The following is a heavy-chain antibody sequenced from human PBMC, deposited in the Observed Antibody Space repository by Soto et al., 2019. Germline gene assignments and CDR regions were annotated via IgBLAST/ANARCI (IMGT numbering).Heavy chain of an antibody. D-gene: IGHD5-12*01. Sequence: SETLSLTCTVSGGSISSGDYYWSWIRQPPGKGLEWIGYIYYSGSTYYNPSLKSRVTISVDTSKNQFSLKLSSVTAADTAVYYCARVQDIVATGDTNWFDPWGQGTLVTSPQ. V-gene: IGHV4-30-4*01. J-gene: IGHJ5*02. CDR1: GGSISSGDYY. CDR3: ARVQDIVATGDTNWFDP. CDR2: IYYSGST.